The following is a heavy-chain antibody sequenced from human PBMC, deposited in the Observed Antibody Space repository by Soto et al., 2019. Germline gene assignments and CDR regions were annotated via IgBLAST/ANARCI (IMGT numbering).Heavy chain of an antibody. CDR3: ARFSPSFSSWPYYYYYGMDV. D-gene: IGHD6-13*01. CDR2: MNPNSGNT. J-gene: IGHJ6*02. V-gene: IGHV1-8*01. Sequence: EASVKVSCKASGYTFTSYDINWVRQATGQGLEWLGLMNPNSGNTGYAQKFQGRVTMTRNTSISTAYMELSSLRSEDTAVYYFARFSPSFSSWPYYYYYGMDVWGQGTTVTVSS. CDR1: GYTFTSYD.